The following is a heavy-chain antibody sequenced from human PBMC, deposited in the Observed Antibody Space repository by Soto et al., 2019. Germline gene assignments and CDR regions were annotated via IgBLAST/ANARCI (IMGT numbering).Heavy chain of an antibody. CDR3: ARATVTTWADY. D-gene: IGHD4-4*01. Sequence: SLRLSCAASGFTFSSYAMHWVRQAPGKGLEWVAVISYDGSNKYYADSVKGRFTISRDNSKNTLYLQMNSLGAEDTAVYYCARATVTTWADYWGQGTLVTVSS. V-gene: IGHV3-30-3*01. CDR1: GFTFSSYA. J-gene: IGHJ4*02. CDR2: ISYDGSNK.